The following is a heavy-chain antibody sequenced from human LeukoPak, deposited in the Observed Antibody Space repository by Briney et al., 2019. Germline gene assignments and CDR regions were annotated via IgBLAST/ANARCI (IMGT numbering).Heavy chain of an antibody. CDR2: IYSSGIT. CDR1: GGSISSNYYY. Sequence: PSETLSLTCTVSGGSISSNYYYWSWIRQPAGKGLEWIGRIYSSGITNYNPSLKSRVTISVDTSQNQFSLKLSSVTAADTAVYYCANIYGGNSGSYYYYYMDVWGKGTTVTVSS. D-gene: IGHD4-23*01. CDR3: ANIYGGNSGSYYYYYMDV. V-gene: IGHV4-61*02. J-gene: IGHJ6*03.